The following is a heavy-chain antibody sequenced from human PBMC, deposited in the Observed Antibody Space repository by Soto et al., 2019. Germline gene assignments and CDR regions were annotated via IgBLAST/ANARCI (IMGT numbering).Heavy chain of an antibody. Sequence: PVGSLRLSCAASGFTFSTYGMHWVRQAPGKGLEWVAVISYHGNDKYYAESVKGRFTISRDNFKNTLYLQMDSLRPEDTAVYYCAKDHLLTTVTTVGVWGQGALVTVSS. J-gene: IGHJ4*02. D-gene: IGHD4-17*01. CDR1: GFTFSTYG. CDR2: ISYHGNDK. CDR3: AKDHLLTTVTTVGV. V-gene: IGHV3-30*18.